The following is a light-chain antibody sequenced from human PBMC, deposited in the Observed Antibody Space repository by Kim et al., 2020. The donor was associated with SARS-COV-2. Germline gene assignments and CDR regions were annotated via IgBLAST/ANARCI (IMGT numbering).Light chain of an antibody. Sequence: RFTISCTGSISNIGTGYDVHWYQHLPGTAPKLLIYGNINRPSGVPDRFSGSKSGTSASLAITGLQAEDEADYYCQSFDTSLSGYVFGTGTKVTVL. CDR3: QSFDTSLSGYV. V-gene: IGLV1-40*01. CDR1: ISNIGTGYD. J-gene: IGLJ1*01. CDR2: GNI.